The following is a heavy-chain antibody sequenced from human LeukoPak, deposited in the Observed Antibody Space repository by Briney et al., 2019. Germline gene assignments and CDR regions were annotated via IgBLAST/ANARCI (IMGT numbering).Heavy chain of an antibody. D-gene: IGHD2-21*01. CDR1: GFTFSRYT. CDR3: ASMTQVMADY. Sequence: PGGSLRLSCAASGFTFSRYTIHWVRQAPGKGLEWVSAISGSGGSTYYADSVKGRFTISRDNSKNTLYLQMNSLRAEDTAVYYCASMTQVMADYWGQGTLVTVSS. V-gene: IGHV3-23*01. J-gene: IGHJ4*02. CDR2: ISGSGGST.